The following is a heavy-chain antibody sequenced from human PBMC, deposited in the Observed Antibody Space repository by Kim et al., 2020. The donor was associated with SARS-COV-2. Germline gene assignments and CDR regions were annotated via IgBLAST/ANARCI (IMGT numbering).Heavy chain of an antibody. V-gene: IGHV4-34*01. CDR1: GGSFSGYY. D-gene: IGHD6-19*01. Sequence: SETLSLTCAVYGGSFSGYYWSWVRQPPGEGLEWIGEINHSGSTNYNPSLKSRVTISVDTSKNQFSLKLSSVTAAAKAVYYCALITSGYSSGWNFDYWGQG. CDR3: ALITSGYSSGWNFDY. CDR2: INHSGST. J-gene: IGHJ4*02.